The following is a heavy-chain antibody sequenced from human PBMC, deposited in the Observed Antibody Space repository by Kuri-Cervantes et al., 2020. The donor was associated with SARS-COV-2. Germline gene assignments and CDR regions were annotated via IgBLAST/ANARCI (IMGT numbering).Heavy chain of an antibody. D-gene: IGHD6-6*01. J-gene: IGHJ3*02. CDR2: IFHTGGS. CDR1: GYSISSGYY. CDR3: AGRGAGVSSAAFDI. V-gene: IGHV4-38-2*01. Sequence: SETLSLTCAVSGYSISSGYYWGCFRQHPAKGREWIGIIFHTGGSYYNPSPRSRVTVSVETTKNQFSLKLSSVTAAEPAVYYCAGRGAGVSSAAFDIWGQGTMVTVSS.